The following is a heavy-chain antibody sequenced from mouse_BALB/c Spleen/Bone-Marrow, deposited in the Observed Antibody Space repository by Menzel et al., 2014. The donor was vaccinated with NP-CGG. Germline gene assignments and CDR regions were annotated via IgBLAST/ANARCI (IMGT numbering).Heavy chain of an antibody. CDR2: ISDGGSYT. CDR1: GFTFSDYY. D-gene: IGHD3-2*01. CDR3: ARGGQLGAMDY. Sequence: HLVESGGGLVKPGGSLKLSCAASGFTFSDYYMYWVRQTPEKRLEWVATISDGGSYTYYPDSVKGRFTISRDNAKNNLYLQMSSLKSEDTAMYYCARGGQLGAMDYWGQGTSVTVSS. V-gene: IGHV5-4*02. J-gene: IGHJ4*01.